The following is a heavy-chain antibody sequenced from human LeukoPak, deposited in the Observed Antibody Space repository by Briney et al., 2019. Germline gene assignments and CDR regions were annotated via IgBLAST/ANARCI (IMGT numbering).Heavy chain of an antibody. Sequence: GGSLRLSCAASGFTVSSKYMNWVRQAPGKGLEWVSVIYSGGNTYYADSVKGRFTISRDNSKNTLYLQMNSLRAEDTAVYYCARDFPRGYYYGSGTPDYWGQGTLVTVSS. CDR1: GFTVSSKY. CDR2: IYSGGNT. CDR3: ARDFPRGYYYGSGTPDY. J-gene: IGHJ4*02. D-gene: IGHD3-10*01. V-gene: IGHV3-53*01.